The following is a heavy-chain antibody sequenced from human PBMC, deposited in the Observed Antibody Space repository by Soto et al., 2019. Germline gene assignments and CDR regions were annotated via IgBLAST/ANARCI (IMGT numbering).Heavy chain of an antibody. V-gene: IGHV4-39*01. Sequence: SETLSLTCTVSGGSITSDDYYWSWIRQHPGKGLEWIGYISYSGSTYYNPSLKSRVTISVDTSKNQFSLKLSSVTAADTAVYYCARHHGPPYYYDSSGYSGFGWFDPWGQGTLVTVSS. CDR3: ARHHGPPYYYDSSGYSGFGWFDP. J-gene: IGHJ5*02. CDR2: ISYSGST. D-gene: IGHD3-22*01. CDR1: GGSITSDDYY.